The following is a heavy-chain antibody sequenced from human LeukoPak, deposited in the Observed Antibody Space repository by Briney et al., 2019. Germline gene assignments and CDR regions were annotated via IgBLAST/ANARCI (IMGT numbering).Heavy chain of an antibody. CDR3: ARGDYSSQEY. J-gene: IGHJ4*02. CDR2: INHSGST. V-gene: IGHV4-34*01. D-gene: IGHD6-13*01. CDR1: GGSFSGYY. Sequence: SETLSLTCAVYGGSFSGYYWSWIRQPPGKGLEWIGEINHSGSTNYNPSLKSRVTISVDTSKNQFSLKLSSVTAADTAVYYCARGDYSSQEYWGQGTLVTVSS.